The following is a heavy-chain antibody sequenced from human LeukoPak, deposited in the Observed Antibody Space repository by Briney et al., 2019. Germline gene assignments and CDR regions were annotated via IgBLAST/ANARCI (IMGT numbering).Heavy chain of an antibody. Sequence: SSETLSLTCTVSGGSISSYYWSWIRQPPGKGLEWIGYIYYSGSTNYNPSLKSRVTISVDTSKNQFSLKLSSVTAADTAVYYCARHLSPGIAPKDYWGQGTLVTVSS. V-gene: IGHV4-59*08. CDR1: GGSISSYY. CDR3: ARHLSPGIAPKDY. J-gene: IGHJ4*02. CDR2: IYYSGST. D-gene: IGHD6-13*01.